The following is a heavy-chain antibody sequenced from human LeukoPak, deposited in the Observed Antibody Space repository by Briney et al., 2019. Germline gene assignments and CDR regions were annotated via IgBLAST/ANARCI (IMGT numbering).Heavy chain of an antibody. J-gene: IGHJ4*02. Sequence: GGSLRLSCAASGFTFSSYGMHWVRQAPGKGLEWVAFIRYDGSNKYYADSVKGRFTISRDNSKNTLYLQMNSLRAEDTAVYYCANALNERRPPGDYWGQGTLVTVSS. CDR1: GFTFSSYG. CDR2: IRYDGSNK. D-gene: IGHD1-1*01. CDR3: ANALNERRPPGDY. V-gene: IGHV3-30*02.